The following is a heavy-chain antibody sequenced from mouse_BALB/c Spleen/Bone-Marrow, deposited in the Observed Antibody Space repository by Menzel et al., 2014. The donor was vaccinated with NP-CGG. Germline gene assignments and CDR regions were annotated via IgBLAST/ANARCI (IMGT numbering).Heavy chain of an antibody. J-gene: IGHJ3*01. CDR3: AWFGNYEGFAY. CDR1: GYSFTNYW. CDR2: IHPSDSET. V-gene: IGHV1S82*01. D-gene: IGHD2-1*01. Sequence: VQLQQSGAELVRPGASVKLSCTASGYSFTNYWMNWVQQRPGQGLEWIAMIHPSDSETRLNQTFTDKVTLTVDKSSSTAYMQLSSATSEDSAVYYCAWFGNYEGFAYWGQGTLVTVSA.